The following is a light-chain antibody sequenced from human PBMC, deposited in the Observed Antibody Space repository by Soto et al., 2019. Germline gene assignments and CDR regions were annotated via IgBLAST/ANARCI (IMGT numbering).Light chain of an antibody. J-gene: IGLJ1*01. V-gene: IGLV1-40*01. CDR2: GNS. CDR3: QSYDSSLSGSQV. Sequence: SVLTQPPTVSGDPGQRVTISCTGSSSNIGAGYDVHWYQQLPGTAPNLLIYGNSNRPSGVPDRFSGSKSGTSASLAITGLQAEDEADYYCQSYDSSLSGSQVFGTGTKVTVL. CDR1: SSNIGAGYD.